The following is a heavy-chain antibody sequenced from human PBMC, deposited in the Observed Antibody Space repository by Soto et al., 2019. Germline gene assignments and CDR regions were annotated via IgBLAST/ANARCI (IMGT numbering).Heavy chain of an antibody. D-gene: IGHD3-22*01. CDR2: IIPILGIA. V-gene: IGHV1-69*02. Sequence: GASVKVSCKASGGTFSSYTISWVRQAPGQGLEWMGRIIPILGIANYAQKFQGRVTITADKSTSTAYMELSSLRSEDTAVYYCARPDDSSAQGGFDIWGQGRMVTVS. CDR1: GGTFSSYT. CDR3: ARPDDSSAQGGFDI. J-gene: IGHJ3*02.